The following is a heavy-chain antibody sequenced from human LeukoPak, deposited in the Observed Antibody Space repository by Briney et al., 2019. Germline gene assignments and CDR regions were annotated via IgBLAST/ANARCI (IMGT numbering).Heavy chain of an antibody. CDR3: AKDHGRYYYYMDV. V-gene: IGHV3-43D*04. CDR2: ISWDGGST. J-gene: IGHJ6*03. CDR1: GFTFDDYA. Sequence: PGGSLRLSCAASGFTFDDYAMHWVRQAPGKGLEWVSLISWDGGSTYYADSVKGRFTISRDNSKNSLYLQMNSLRAEDTALYYCAKDHGRYYYYMDVWGKGTTVTVSS.